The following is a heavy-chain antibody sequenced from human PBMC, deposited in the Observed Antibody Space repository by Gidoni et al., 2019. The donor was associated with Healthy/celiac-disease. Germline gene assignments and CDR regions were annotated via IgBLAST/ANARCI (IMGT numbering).Heavy chain of an antibody. CDR1: GFTFSSYG. D-gene: IGHD1-26*01. V-gene: IGHV3-33*01. Sequence: QVQLVESGGGVVQPGRSLRLSCAASGFTFSSYGMHWVRQAPGKGLEWVAVIWYDGSNKYYADSVKGRFTISRDNSKNTLYLQMNSLRAEDTAVYYCARESGSYDAFDIWGQGTMVTVS. CDR2: IWYDGSNK. CDR3: ARESGSYDAFDI. J-gene: IGHJ3*02.